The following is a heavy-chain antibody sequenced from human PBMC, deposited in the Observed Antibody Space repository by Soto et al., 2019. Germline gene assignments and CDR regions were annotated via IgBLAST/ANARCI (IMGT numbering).Heavy chain of an antibody. CDR3: AGLYPYESSGYHLNY. J-gene: IGHJ4*02. CDR1: GGSFSGYY. Sequence: SETXSLTCAVYGGSFSGYYWSWIRQPPGKGLEWIGEINHSGSTNYNPSLKSRVTISVDTSKNQFSLKLRSVTAADTAVFYCAGLYPYESSGYHLNYWGQGALVTVSS. CDR2: INHSGST. V-gene: IGHV4-34*01. D-gene: IGHD3-22*01.